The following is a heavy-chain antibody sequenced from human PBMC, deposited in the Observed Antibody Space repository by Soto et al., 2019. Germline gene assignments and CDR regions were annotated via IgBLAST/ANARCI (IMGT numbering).Heavy chain of an antibody. V-gene: IGHV3-30-3*01. CDR3: ARDHGQQLAGRFDY. CDR1: GFTFSSYA. CDR2: ISYDGSNK. J-gene: IGHJ4*02. Sequence: QVQLVESGGGVVQPGRSLRLSCAASGFTFSSYAMHWVRQAPGKGLEWVAVISYDGSNKYYADSVKGRFTISRDNSKNTLYPQMNSLRAEDTAVYYCARDHGQQLAGRFDYWGQGTLVTVSS. D-gene: IGHD6-13*01.